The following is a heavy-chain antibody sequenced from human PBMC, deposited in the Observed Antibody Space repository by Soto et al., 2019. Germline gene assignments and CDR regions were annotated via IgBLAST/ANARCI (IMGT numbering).Heavy chain of an antibody. CDR3: ARALGSWGAYYFDY. V-gene: IGHV2-5*02. Sequence: QITLKESGPPLVKPTQTLTLTCTFSGFSLNTYGVGVGWIRQPPGKALEWLALIYWDDDKRYSPSLKSRLTITKDTSKNQVVLTMTNMDPVDTVTYYCARALGSWGAYYFDYWGQGTLVTLSS. CDR2: IYWDDDK. J-gene: IGHJ4*02. CDR1: GFSLNTYGVG. D-gene: IGHD3-16*01.